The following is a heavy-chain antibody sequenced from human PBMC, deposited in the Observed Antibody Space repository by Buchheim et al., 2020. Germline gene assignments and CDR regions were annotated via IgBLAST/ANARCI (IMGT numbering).Heavy chain of an antibody. CDR2: ISGSGGST. CDR3: ATEAGYSSGWYEEYYYGMDV. V-gene: IGHV3-23*01. J-gene: IGHJ6*02. CDR1: GFTFSSYA. D-gene: IGHD6-19*01. Sequence: EVQLLESGGGLVQPGGSLRLSCAASGFTFSSYAMSWVRQAPGKGLEWVSAISGSGGSTYYADSAKGRFTISRDNPKNTLYLQMNSLRAEDTAVYYCATEAGYSSGWYEEYYYGMDVWGQGTT.